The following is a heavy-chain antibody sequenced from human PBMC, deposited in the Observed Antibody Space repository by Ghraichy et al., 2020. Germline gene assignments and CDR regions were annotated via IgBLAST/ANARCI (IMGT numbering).Heavy chain of an antibody. V-gene: IGHV4-61*01. J-gene: IGHJ4*02. Sequence: SETLSLTCTVSGGSVSSGSYYWSWIRQPPGKGLEWIGYIYYSGSTNYNPSLKSRVTISVDTSKNQFSLKLSSVTAADTAVYYCARRWELLPYFDYWGQGTLVTVSS. CDR3: ARRWELLPYFDY. CDR2: IYYSGST. D-gene: IGHD1-26*01. CDR1: GGSVSSGSYY.